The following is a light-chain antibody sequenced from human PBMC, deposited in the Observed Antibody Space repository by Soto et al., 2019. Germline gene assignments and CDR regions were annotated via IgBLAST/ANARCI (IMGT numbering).Light chain of an antibody. J-gene: IGLJ1*01. CDR1: SSDVGDYNY. CDR2: DVS. V-gene: IGLV2-11*01. Sequence: QSALTQPRSVSGSPGQSVTISCTGTSSDVGDYNYVSWYQHHPGKAPKVTIYDVSKRPSGVSDRFSGSKSGNTASLTISGLQAEDEADYYCSSFISPSTWVFGAGTKLTVL. CDR3: SSFISPSTWV.